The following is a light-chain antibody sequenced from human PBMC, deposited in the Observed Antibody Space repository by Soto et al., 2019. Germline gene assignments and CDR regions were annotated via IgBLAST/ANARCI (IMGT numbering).Light chain of an antibody. CDR3: QQYDNFPPT. CDR2: GAS. J-gene: IGKJ1*01. V-gene: IGKV1-33*01. CDR1: QDISNY. Sequence: DIQMTPSPSSLSASVEDRVTITCQASQDISNYLNWYQQKPGKAPKLLIYGASNLQAGVPSRFSGSGSGTDFTFTISSLQPEDIATYYCQQYDNFPPTFGQGTKVDI.